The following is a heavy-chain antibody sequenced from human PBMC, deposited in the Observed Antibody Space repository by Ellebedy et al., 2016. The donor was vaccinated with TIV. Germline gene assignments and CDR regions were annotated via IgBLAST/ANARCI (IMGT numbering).Heavy chain of an antibody. D-gene: IGHD3-10*01. J-gene: IGHJ4*02. V-gene: IGHV4-34*01. CDR2: IYHSGST. CDR1: GGSISSYY. CDR3: ARGVVRGVSFDY. Sequence: SETLSLTXTVSGGSISSYYWSWIRQPPGKGLEWIGEIYHSGSTNYNPSLKSRVTISVDTSKNQFSLKLSSVTAADTAVYYCARGVVRGVSFDYWGQGTLVTVSS.